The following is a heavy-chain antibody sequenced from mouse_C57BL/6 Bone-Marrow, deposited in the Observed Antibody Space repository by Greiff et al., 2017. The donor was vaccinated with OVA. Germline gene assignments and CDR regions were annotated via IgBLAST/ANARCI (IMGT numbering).Heavy chain of an antibody. CDR1: GYAFSSYW. D-gene: IGHD1-1*01. V-gene: IGHV1-80*01. CDR2: IYPGDGDT. J-gene: IGHJ1*03. Sequence: QVQLKESGAELVKPGASVKISCKASGYAFSSYWMNWVKQRPGTGLEWIGQIYPGDGDTNYNGKFKGKATLTADKSSSTAYMQLSSLTSEDSAVYFCARGETTVVRYCDVWGTGTTVTVSS. CDR3: ARGETTVVRYCDV.